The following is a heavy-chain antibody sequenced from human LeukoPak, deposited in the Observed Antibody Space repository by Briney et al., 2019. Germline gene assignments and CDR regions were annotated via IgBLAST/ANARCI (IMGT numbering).Heavy chain of an antibody. J-gene: IGHJ5*02. Sequence: ASVKVSCKVSGYTLTELSMHWVRQAPGKGLEWMGGFDPEDGETIYAQKFQGRVTMTEDTSTDTAYMELSSLRSEDTAVYYCASLRDGYNPNWFDPWGQGTLVTVSS. V-gene: IGHV1-24*01. CDR2: FDPEDGET. CDR1: GYTLTELS. CDR3: ASLRDGYNPNWFDP. D-gene: IGHD5-24*01.